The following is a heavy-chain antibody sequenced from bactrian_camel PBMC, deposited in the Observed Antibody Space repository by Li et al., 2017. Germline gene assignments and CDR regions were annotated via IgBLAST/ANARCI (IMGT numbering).Heavy chain of an antibody. CDR1: GYATSHYS. D-gene: IGHD1*01. J-gene: IGHJ4*01. V-gene: IGHV3S42*01. CDR2: LDSDRSA. Sequence: VQLVESGGGSVQTGGSLRLSCTVNGYATSHYSIAWFRQAPGKEREGVAALDSDRSASYADSVKGRFTISKDNAKNTLYLHMTSLKPEDTAMYYCAAPFWTKAAPGESRFTGCDYNYYGQGTQVTVS.